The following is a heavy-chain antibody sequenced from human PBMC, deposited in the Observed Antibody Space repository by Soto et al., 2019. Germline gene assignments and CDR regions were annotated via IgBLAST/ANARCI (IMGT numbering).Heavy chain of an antibody. V-gene: IGHV1-2*02. D-gene: IGHD3-10*01. Sequence: QVQLVQSGAEVKKPGASVKVSCKTSGYTFTDYYLHWVRQAPGQGLEWMGWINPNNGGTNYAQKFQGRVTITSDTSVSTAYMELSRLRSDDTAVYYCARGDFYGSGSYYRDYWGQGTLVTVSS. J-gene: IGHJ4*02. CDR1: GYTFTDYY. CDR2: INPNNGGT. CDR3: ARGDFYGSGSYYRDY.